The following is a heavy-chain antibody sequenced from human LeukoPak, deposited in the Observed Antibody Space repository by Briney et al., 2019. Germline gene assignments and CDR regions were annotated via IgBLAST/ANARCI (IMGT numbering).Heavy chain of an antibody. J-gene: IGHJ3*02. CDR2: ISYDGSNI. V-gene: IGHV3-30*18. Sequence: GRSLRLSCAASGFTFSSYGMHWVRQAPGKGLAWVAVISYDGSNIYYGDSVKGRFTISRDNSKNTLYLQMNSLRAEDTAVYYCAKGIYPDAFDIWGQGTMVTVSS. CDR1: GFTFSSYG. CDR3: AKGIYPDAFDI.